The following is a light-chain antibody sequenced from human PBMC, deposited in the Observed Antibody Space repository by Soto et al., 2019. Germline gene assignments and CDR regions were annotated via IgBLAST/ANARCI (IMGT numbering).Light chain of an antibody. J-gene: IGLJ1*01. CDR2: DVS. V-gene: IGLV2-14*03. CDR3: TSYTSSITYV. Sequence: QSGMTEPASVSGSPGQSITISCTGTSSYVGGYNFVSWYQHHPGKAPKLIIYDVSNRPSGVSNRFSGSKSGNTASLTISGLQAEDEADYYCTSYTSSITYVFGTGTKVTVL. CDR1: SSYVGGYNF.